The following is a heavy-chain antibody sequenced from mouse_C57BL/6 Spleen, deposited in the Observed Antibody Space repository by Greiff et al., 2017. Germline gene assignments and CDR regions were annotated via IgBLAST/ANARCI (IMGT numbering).Heavy chain of an antibody. CDR3: ARGGNYGSSPYYYSMDY. J-gene: IGHJ4*01. V-gene: IGHV1-69*01. CDR2: IDPSDSYT. CDR1: GYTFTSYW. D-gene: IGHD1-1*01. Sequence: QVQLQQPGAELVMPGASVKLSCKASGYTFTSYWLHWVKQRPGQGLEWIGEIDPSDSYTNYNQTFKGKSTLTVDKSSSTAYMPLSSLTSEDSAVYYCARGGNYGSSPYYYSMDYWGQGTSVTVSS.